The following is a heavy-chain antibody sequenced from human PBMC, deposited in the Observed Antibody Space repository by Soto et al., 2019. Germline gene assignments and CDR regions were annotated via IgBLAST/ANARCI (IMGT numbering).Heavy chain of an antibody. D-gene: IGHD5-12*01. J-gene: IGHJ6*02. V-gene: IGHV3-23*01. CDR1: GFTFSSYA. CDR3: AXRGYSGYDYYYYYGMDV. CDR2: ISGSGGST. Sequence: GGSLRLSCAASGFTFSSYAMSWVRQAPGKGLEWVSAISGSGGSTYYADSVKGRFTISRDNSKNTLYLQMNSLRAEDTAVYYCAXRGYSGYDYYYYYGMDVWGQGTTVTVSS.